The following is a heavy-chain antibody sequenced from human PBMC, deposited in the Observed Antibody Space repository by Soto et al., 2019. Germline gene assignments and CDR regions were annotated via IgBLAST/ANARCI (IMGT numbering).Heavy chain of an antibody. CDR2: IKQDGSEK. V-gene: IGHV3-7*01. J-gene: IGHJ6*02. D-gene: IGHD3-22*01. Sequence: EVQLVESGGGLVQPGGSLRLSCAASGFTFSSYWMSWVRQAPGKGLEWVANIKQDGSEKYYVDSVKGRFTVSRDTAKNSLYLQMSGLRDEDRAVYYCARYYYDSSGYDGMDVWGQGTTVTVSS. CDR3: ARYYYDSSGYDGMDV. CDR1: GFTFSSYW.